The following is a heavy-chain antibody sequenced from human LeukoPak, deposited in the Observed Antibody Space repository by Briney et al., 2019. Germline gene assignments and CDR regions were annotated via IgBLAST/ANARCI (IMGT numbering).Heavy chain of an antibody. Sequence: SQTLSLTCTVSGYLISNGYYWGWIRQPPGRGLEWIASIYQTGSTYYYPSLKSRVTISVATSKNQFSLKLSLVTAADTAIYYCARQKGGCTGGSCSTSLDYWGQGTLVTVSS. CDR3: ARQKGGCTGGSCSTSLDY. V-gene: IGHV4-38-2*02. D-gene: IGHD2-15*01. CDR2: IYQTGST. CDR1: GYLISNGYY. J-gene: IGHJ4*01.